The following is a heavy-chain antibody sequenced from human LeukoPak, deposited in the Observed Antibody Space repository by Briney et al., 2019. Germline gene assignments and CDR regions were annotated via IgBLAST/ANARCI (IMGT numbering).Heavy chain of an antibody. J-gene: IGHJ4*02. V-gene: IGHV3-7*01. CDR2: IKQDGSEK. Sequence: GGSLRLSCAASGFTFSSYWMSWVRQAPGKGLEWVANIKQDGSEKYYVDSVKGRFTISRDNAKNSLYLQMNSLRAEDTAVYYCARVVMITFGGVTGYFDYWGQGTLVTVSS. D-gene: IGHD3-16*01. CDR3: ARVVMITFGGVTGYFDY. CDR1: GFTFSSYW.